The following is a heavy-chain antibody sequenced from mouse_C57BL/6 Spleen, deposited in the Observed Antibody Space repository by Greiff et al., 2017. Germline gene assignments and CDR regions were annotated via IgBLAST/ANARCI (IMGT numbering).Heavy chain of an antibody. CDR3: ARYYSRYFDY. J-gene: IGHJ2*01. Sequence: QVQLQQPGTELVKPGASVKLSCKASGFTFTSYCMHWVKQSPGQGLEWVGNINPSNGGTNYIEKLKSNATLTVDNSSSTAYMQLSSLTSEDSAVYYCARYYSRYFDYWGQGTTLTVSS. CDR2: INPSNGGT. V-gene: IGHV1-53*01. CDR1: GFTFTSYC. D-gene: IGHD2-12*01.